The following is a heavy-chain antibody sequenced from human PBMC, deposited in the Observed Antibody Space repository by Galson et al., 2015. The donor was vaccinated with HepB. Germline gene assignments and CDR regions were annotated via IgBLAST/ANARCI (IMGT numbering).Heavy chain of an antibody. CDR2: IDPSGDST. J-gene: IGHJ4*02. Sequence: SVKVSCKASGYTFTSYYMHWVRQAPGQGLEWLGVIDPSGDSTSYAQKFQGRVTMTRDMSTSTVFLELSSLTSEDTAVYYCAREDPDMAHFDYWGQGTLVTVSS. D-gene: IGHD5-24*01. V-gene: IGHV1-46*01. CDR1: GYTFTSYY. CDR3: AREDPDMAHFDY.